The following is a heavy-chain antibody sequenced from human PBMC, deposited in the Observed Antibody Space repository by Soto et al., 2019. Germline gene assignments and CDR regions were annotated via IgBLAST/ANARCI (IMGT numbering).Heavy chain of an antibody. D-gene: IGHD6-6*01. J-gene: IGHJ4*02. CDR1: GFSFSIYA. CDR2: IYSGGST. V-gene: IGHV3-66*01. CDR3: AREGSSSSYFDY. Sequence: EVQLVESGGGLVQPGGSLRLSCAASGFSFSIYAMDWVRQAPGKGLEWVSVIYSGGSTYYADSVKGRFTISRDNSKNTLYLQMNSLRAEDTAVYYCAREGSSSSYFDYWGQGTLVTVSS.